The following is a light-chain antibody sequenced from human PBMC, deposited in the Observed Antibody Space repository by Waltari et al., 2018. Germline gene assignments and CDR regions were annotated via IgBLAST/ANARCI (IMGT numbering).Light chain of an antibody. Sequence: QSVLTQPPSASGTPGQRVVISCSGGISNIGITTRTWYQQPPGPAPRLLINRNNQRPSGVPDRFSGSKSGTSASLAISGLQSEDEADYYCAAWDDSLNGYVFGPGTKVTVL. J-gene: IGLJ1*01. CDR1: ISNIGITT. CDR2: RNN. V-gene: IGLV1-44*01. CDR3: AAWDDSLNGYV.